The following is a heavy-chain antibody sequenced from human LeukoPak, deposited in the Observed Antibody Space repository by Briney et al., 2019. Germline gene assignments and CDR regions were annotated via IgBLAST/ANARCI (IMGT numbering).Heavy chain of an antibody. CDR3: AKDGASGYYRNPFDY. V-gene: IGHV3-23*01. J-gene: IGHJ4*02. CDR1: GFTFSSYA. D-gene: IGHD3-22*01. Sequence: PGGSLRLSCAASGFTFSSYAMSWVRQAPGKGLEWVSAISGSGGSTYYADSVKGRFTISRDNSKNTLYLQMNSLRAEDTAVYYCAKDGASGYYRNPFDYWGQGTLVTVSS. CDR2: ISGSGGST.